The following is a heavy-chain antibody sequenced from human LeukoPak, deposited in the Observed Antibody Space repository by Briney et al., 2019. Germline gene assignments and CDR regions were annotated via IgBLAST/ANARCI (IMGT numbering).Heavy chain of an antibody. Sequence: PGGSLRLSCAASGFTFNDYAMHWVRQAPGKGLEWVAAISFDGSVRYYADSVKGRFTISRDNSKNTLYLQMNSLRAEDTAVYYCARETIAMVTSYWGQGTLVTVSS. CDR1: GFTFNDYA. CDR2: ISFDGSVR. V-gene: IGHV3-30*14. J-gene: IGHJ4*02. D-gene: IGHD5-18*01. CDR3: ARETIAMVTSY.